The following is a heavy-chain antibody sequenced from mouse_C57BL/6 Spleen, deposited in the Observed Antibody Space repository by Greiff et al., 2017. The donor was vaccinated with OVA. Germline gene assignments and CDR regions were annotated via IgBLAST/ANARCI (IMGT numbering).Heavy chain of an antibody. CDR2: IDPSDSET. CDR1: GYTFTSYW. V-gene: IGHV1-52*01. CDR3: ARTNDGYYVAY. J-gene: IGHJ3*01. D-gene: IGHD2-3*01. Sequence: QVQLQQSGAELVRPGSSVKLSCKASGYTFTSYWMHWVKQRPIQGLEWIGNIDPSDSETNYNQKFKDKATLTVDKSSSTAYMQLSSLTSEDSAVYYCARTNDGYYVAYWGQGTLVTVSA.